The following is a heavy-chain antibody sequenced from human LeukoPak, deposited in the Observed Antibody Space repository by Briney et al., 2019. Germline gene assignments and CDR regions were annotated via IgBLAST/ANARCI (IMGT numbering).Heavy chain of an antibody. Sequence: PGRSLRLSCAASGFTFSGFGMNWVRQAPGKGLEWVSYISSSSSTIYYADSVKGRFTISRDNAKNSLYLQMNSLRAEDTAVYYCATSRTTVVTPYGSWGQGTLVTVSS. D-gene: IGHD4-23*01. J-gene: IGHJ4*02. CDR2: ISSSSSTI. CDR3: ATSRTTVVTPYGS. CDR1: GFTFSGFG. V-gene: IGHV3-48*04.